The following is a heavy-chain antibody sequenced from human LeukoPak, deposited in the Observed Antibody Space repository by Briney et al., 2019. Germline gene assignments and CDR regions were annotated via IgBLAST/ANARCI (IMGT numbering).Heavy chain of an antibody. CDR2: IRYDGSNK. D-gene: IGHD1-26*01. V-gene: IGHV3-30*02. Sequence: GGSLRLSCAASGFTFSSYGMHWVRQAPGKGLEWVAFIRYDGSNKNYADSVKGRFTISRDNSKNTLYLQMNSLRAEDTAVYYCARTRWERDAFDIWGQGTMVTVSS. J-gene: IGHJ3*02. CDR3: ARTRWERDAFDI. CDR1: GFTFSSYG.